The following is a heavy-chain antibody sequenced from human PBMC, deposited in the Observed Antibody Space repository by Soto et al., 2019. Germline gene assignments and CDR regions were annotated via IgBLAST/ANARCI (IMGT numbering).Heavy chain of an antibody. CDR3: ARGDINTWCLFP. CDR1: GFTFSTYW. V-gene: IGHV3-7*04. J-gene: IGHJ5*02. D-gene: IGHD6-13*01. Sequence: GGSLRLSCAASGFTFSTYWMIWVRQAPGKGLEWVANVNQDGGEKFYVDSVKGRFTISRDNAKNSVFLQMNSLRVEDTAVYFCARGDINTWCLFPCGQGTLVAVPS. CDR2: VNQDGGEK.